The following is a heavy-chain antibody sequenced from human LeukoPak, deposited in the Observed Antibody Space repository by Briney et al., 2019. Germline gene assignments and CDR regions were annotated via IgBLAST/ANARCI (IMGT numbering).Heavy chain of an antibody. CDR1: GASISTYY. CDR3: ARDIRTVGATLYFDY. Sequence: SETLSLTCTVSGASISTYYWSWIRQSPETGPEWIANVHSSGSTYYNPSLKSRVTISMDTSKNQFSLKVTSVTTADTAVYYCARDIRTVGATLYFDYWGQGTLLTVSS. V-gene: IGHV4-59*01. J-gene: IGHJ4*02. CDR2: VHSSGST. D-gene: IGHD1-26*01.